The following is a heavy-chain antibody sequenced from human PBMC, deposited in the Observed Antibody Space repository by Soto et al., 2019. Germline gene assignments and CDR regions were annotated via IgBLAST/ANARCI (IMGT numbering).Heavy chain of an antibody. CDR3: ARDASVTYYDILTGYYTNPFDY. CDR1: GFTFSSYA. CDR2: ISYDGSNK. J-gene: IGHJ4*02. D-gene: IGHD3-9*01. V-gene: IGHV3-30-3*01. Sequence: PGGSLRLSCAASGFTFSSYAMHWVRQAPGKGLEWVAVISYDGSNKYYADSVKGRFTISRDNSKNTLYLQMNSLRAEDTAVYYCARDASVTYYDILTGYYTNPFDYWGQGTLVTVSS.